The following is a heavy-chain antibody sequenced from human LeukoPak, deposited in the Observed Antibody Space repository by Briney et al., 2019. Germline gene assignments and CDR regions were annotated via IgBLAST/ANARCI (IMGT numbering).Heavy chain of an antibody. Sequence: VASVKVSCKASGGTFSSYAISWVRQAPGQGLEWMGGIIPIFGTANYAQKFQGRVTITADESTSTAYMELSSLRSEDTAVYYCASPAVRLGILDYWGQGTLVTVSS. CDR2: IIPIFGTA. V-gene: IGHV1-69*13. CDR3: ASPAVRLGILDY. CDR1: GGTFSSYA. D-gene: IGHD7-27*01. J-gene: IGHJ4*02.